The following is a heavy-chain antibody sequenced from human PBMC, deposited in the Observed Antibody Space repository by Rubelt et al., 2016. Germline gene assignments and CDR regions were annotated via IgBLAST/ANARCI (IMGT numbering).Heavy chain of an antibody. Sequence: EVQLVESGGGLVQPGGSLRLSCAASGFTFSTYSMNWVRQAPGKGLEWVANIKQDGSAKNYVDSVKGRFTISRDNAKNSLYLQMNGRIAEETAVYYCSRAAAGTLGDYWGQGTPVTVSS. CDR2: IKQDGSAK. D-gene: IGHD6-13*01. CDR3: SRAAAGTLGDY. J-gene: IGHJ4*02. V-gene: IGHV3-7*04. CDR1: GFTFSTYS.